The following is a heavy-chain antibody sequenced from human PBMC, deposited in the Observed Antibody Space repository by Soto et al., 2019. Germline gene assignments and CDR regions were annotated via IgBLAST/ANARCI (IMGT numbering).Heavy chain of an antibody. J-gene: IGHJ6*02. CDR2: ISGSGGST. V-gene: IGHV3-23*01. D-gene: IGHD3-22*01. CDR3: AKGGSGLVYYLCGMDV. CDR1: GFTFSSYA. Sequence: EVQLLESGGGLVQPGESLRLSCAASGFTFSSYAMSWVRQAPGKGLEWVSAISGSGGSTYYADSVKGRFTISRDNSKNTLYLQMNSLRAEDTAVYYCAKGGSGLVYYLCGMDVWGQGTTVTVSS.